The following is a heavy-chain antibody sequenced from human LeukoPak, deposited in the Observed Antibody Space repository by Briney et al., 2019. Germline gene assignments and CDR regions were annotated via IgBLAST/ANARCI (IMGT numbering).Heavy chain of an antibody. D-gene: IGHD6-19*01. CDR1: GFTFSSYW. V-gene: IGHV3-7*01. Sequence: GGSLRLSCAASGFTFSSYWMSWVRQAPGKGLEWVANIKQDGSEKYYVDSVKGRFTISRDNAKNSLYLQMNSLRAEDTAVYYCAKKSKNCYSSTPIDYGGQETLVTFSS. CDR2: IKQDGSEK. CDR3: AKKSKNCYSSTPIDY. J-gene: IGHJ4*02.